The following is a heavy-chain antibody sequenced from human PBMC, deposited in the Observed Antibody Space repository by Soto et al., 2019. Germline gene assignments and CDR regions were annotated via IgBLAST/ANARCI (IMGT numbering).Heavy chain of an antibody. CDR3: VRDINSFDP. Sequence: PSQTLSLTCAISGDSISSTTAAWNWIRQSPSRGLEWLGRTYYKSEWYNDYAEAVKSRITISPDTSKNHFSLQLNSVTPEDSAVYYCVRDINSFDPWGQGTMVTVYS. J-gene: IGHJ5*02. V-gene: IGHV6-1*01. CDR2: TYYKSEWYN. CDR1: GDSISSTTAA.